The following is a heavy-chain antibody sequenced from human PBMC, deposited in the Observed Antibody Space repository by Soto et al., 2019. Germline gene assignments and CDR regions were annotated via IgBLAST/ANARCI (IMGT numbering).Heavy chain of an antibody. D-gene: IGHD3-16*01. CDR1: GGTFSDFA. CDR3: ARDRIQLRLGKYCFNGMDV. V-gene: IGHV1-69*06. J-gene: IGHJ6*02. CDR2: IVPRFGSP. Sequence: QVQLVQSGAEMRKPGSSLRVSCKASGGTFSDFAFSWVRQAPGQGLEWMGGIVPRFGSPNYAQKFGGRVTISADTSTSTVYMEVSSLRFGDTAVYFCARDRIQLRLGKYCFNGMDVGGQGTTITVSS.